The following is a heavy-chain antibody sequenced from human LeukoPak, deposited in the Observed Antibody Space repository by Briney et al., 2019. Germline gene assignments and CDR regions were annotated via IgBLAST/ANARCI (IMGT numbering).Heavy chain of an antibody. V-gene: IGHV4-39*02. Sequence: SETLSLTCNVSGVSISSSSYYWGWIRQPPGKGLEWIGSIYSSGSTYYNSSLKSRVTISIDTSKNQVSLKLSSVTAADTAVYYCAREPDYGDYMNYLDYWGQGTLVTVSS. D-gene: IGHD4-17*01. J-gene: IGHJ4*02. CDR1: GVSISSSSYY. CDR2: IYSSGST. CDR3: AREPDYGDYMNYLDY.